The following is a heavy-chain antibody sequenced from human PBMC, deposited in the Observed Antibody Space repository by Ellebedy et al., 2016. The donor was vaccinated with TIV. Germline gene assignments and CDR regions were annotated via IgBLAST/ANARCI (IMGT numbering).Heavy chain of an antibody. CDR2: ISAYNGNT. Sequence: ASVKVSCKASGYTFTDYYIHWVRQAPGQGLEWMGWISAYNGNTNYAQKLQGRVTITRDTSASTAYMELSSLRCEDTAVYYCARYCSGGSCYSFAFDIWGQGTMVTVSS. CDR3: ARYCSGGSCYSFAFDI. CDR1: GYTFTDYY. D-gene: IGHD2-15*01. V-gene: IGHV1/OR15-3*02. J-gene: IGHJ3*02.